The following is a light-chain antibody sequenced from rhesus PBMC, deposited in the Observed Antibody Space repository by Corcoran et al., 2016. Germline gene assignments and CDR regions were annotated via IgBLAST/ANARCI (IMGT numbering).Light chain of an antibody. CDR2: YAN. CDR3: QQGNSNPLT. CDR1: QGISSY. J-gene: IGKJ4*01. V-gene: IGKV1-32*02. Sequence: DIQMSQSPSSLSASVGDRVTITCRASQGISSYLNWYQQKPGKAPTLLIYYANSLASGVPSRFSGSGSGTDFTLTISSLQPEDFATYYCQQGNSNPLTFGGGTKVELK.